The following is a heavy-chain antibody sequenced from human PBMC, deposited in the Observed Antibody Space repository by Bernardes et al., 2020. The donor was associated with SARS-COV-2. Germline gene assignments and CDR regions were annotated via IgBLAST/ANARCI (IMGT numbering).Heavy chain of an antibody. D-gene: IGHD6-19*01. V-gene: IGHV4-59*01. J-gene: IGHJ4*02. CDR1: GGSISSYY. CDR3: ARIAVAGTWYFDY. CDR2: IYYSGST. Sequence: SETLSLTCTVSGGSISSYYWSWIRQPPGKGLEWIGYIYYSGSTNYNPSLKSRVTISVDTSKNRFSLKLSSVTAADTAVYYCARIAVAGTWYFDYWGQGTLVTVSS.